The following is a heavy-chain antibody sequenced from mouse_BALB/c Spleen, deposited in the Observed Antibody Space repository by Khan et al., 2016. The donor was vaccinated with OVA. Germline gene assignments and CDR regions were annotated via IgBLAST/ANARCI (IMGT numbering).Heavy chain of an antibody. Sequence: QVQLKQSGAELMKPGASVKLSCTATGYTFSSYWIEWIKQRPGHGLEWIGEILPGSDSTNYNEKFKGQATITADTSSNTVYMQLSSLTSEDSAVYYGARMGDYDYDAWFAYWGQGTLVTVSA. CDR2: ILPGSDST. V-gene: IGHV1-9*01. D-gene: IGHD2-4*01. CDR3: ARMGDYDYDAWFAY. CDR1: GYTFSSYW. J-gene: IGHJ3*01.